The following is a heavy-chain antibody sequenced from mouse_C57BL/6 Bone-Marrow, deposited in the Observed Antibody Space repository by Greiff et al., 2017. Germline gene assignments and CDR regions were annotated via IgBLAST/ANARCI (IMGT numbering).Heavy chain of an antibody. CDR2: IFPGSGST. V-gene: IGHV1-75*01. CDR3: AREGIYYYGSSHWYFDV. Sequence: QVHVKQSGPELVKPGASVKISCKASGYTFTDYYINWVKQRPGQGLEWIGWIFPGSGSTYYNEKFKGKATLTVDKSSSTAYMLLSSLTSEDSAVYFCAREGIYYYGSSHWYFDVWGTGTTVTVSS. D-gene: IGHD1-1*01. J-gene: IGHJ1*03. CDR1: GYTFTDYY.